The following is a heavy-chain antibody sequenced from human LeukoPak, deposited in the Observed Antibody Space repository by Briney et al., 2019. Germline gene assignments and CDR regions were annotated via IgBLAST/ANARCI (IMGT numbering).Heavy chain of an antibody. V-gene: IGHV3-30*18. CDR2: ISYGGSNK. CDR1: GFTFSSYG. J-gene: IGHJ4*02. CDR3: AKGDLLSVAGTLFDY. D-gene: IGHD6-19*01. Sequence: GRSLRLSCAASGFTFSSYGMHWVRQAPGKGLEWVAVISYGGSNKYYADSVKGRFTISRDNSKNTLYLQMNSLRDEDTAVYYCAKGDLLSVAGTLFDYWGQGTLVTVSS.